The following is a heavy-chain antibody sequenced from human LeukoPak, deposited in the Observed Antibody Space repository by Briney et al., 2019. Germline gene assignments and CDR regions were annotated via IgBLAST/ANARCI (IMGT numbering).Heavy chain of an antibody. CDR1: GFTFSGFG. CDR3: AKSSGWYVDY. J-gene: IGHJ4*02. V-gene: IGHV3-33*06. D-gene: IGHD6-19*01. Sequence: GGSLRLSCAASGFTFSGFGMHWVRQAPGKGLEWVAVIWYDGSNKYYADSVKGRFTISRDNPKNTLYLQMNSLRAEDTAVYYCAKSSGWYVDYWGQGTLVTVSS. CDR2: IWYDGSNK.